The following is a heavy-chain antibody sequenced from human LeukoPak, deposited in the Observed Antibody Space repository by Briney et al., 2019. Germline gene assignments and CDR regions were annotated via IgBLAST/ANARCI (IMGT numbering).Heavy chain of an antibody. V-gene: IGHV3-30*02. D-gene: IGHD6-6*01. CDR3: ARGLSGYASSLGY. J-gene: IGHJ4*02. Sequence: GPLRLSCAASGFTFGSNGIHGVRQAPGKGLGWLAFIRYDESNKYYADSVRGRLSISRDNAKNTLYLQMNSLRAEDTAVYYCARGLSGYASSLGYWGQGTLVTVSA. CDR1: GFTFGSNG. CDR2: IRYDESNK.